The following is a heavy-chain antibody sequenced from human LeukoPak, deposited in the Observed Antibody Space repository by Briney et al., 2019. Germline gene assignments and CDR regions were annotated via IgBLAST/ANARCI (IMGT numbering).Heavy chain of an antibody. CDR3: AKDRSSREAVAGFDY. CDR2: ISGSGGST. CDR1: GFTFSSYA. J-gene: IGHJ4*02. V-gene: IGHV3-23*01. D-gene: IGHD6-19*01. Sequence: GGSLRLSCAASGFTFSSYAMSWVRQAPGKGLEWVSAISGSGGSTCYADSVKGRFTISRDNSKNTLYLQMNSLRAEDTAVYYCAKDRSSREAVAGFDYWGQGTLVTVSS.